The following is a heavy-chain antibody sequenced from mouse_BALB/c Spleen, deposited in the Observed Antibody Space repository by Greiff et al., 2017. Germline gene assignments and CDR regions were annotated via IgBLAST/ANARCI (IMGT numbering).Heavy chain of an antibody. CDR3: ASYYDYDGGFAY. J-gene: IGHJ3*01. CDR2: IWGGGST. Sequence: QVQLKESGPGLVAPSQSLSITCTVSGFSLSRYSVHWVRQPPGKGLEWLGMIWGGGSTDYNSALKSRLSISKDNSKSQVFLKMNSLQTDDTAMYYCASYYDYDGGFAYWGQGTLVTVSA. CDR1: GFSLSRYS. V-gene: IGHV2-6-4*01. D-gene: IGHD2-4*01.